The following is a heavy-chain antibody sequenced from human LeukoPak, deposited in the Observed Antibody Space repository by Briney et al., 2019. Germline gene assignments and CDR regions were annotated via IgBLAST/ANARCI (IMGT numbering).Heavy chain of an antibody. J-gene: IGHJ4*02. Sequence: GGSLRLSRVGSGFSLSEYGIHWVRQAPGKGLEWVAVVSYDGGQKYYADSVKGRFTISRETSRDTASLEMNSLRVEDTAVYYCARDRINMMVLGHDSGLDCWGQGTLVTVSS. CDR1: GFSLSEYG. CDR2: VSYDGGQK. V-gene: IGHV3-30*19. D-gene: IGHD3-22*01. CDR3: ARDRINMMVLGHDSGLDC.